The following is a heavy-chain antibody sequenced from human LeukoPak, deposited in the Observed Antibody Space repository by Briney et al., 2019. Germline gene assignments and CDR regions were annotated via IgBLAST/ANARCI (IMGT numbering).Heavy chain of an antibody. V-gene: IGHV3-23*01. J-gene: IGHJ4*02. Sequence: GGSLRLSCAASGFTFSSYAMSWVRQAPGKGLEWVSAISGSGGSTYYADSVKCRFTISRDNSKNTLYLQMNSLRAEDTAVYYCAKVPSPFGVVRYFDYWGQGTLVTVSS. CDR3: AKVPSPFGVVRYFDY. CDR2: ISGSGGST. CDR1: GFTFSSYA. D-gene: IGHD3-3*01.